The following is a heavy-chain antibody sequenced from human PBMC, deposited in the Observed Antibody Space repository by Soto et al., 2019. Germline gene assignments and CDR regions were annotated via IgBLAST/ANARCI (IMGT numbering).Heavy chain of an antibody. CDR3: ARDLSPLRDGYIFYYYYGMDV. CDR2: ISSSSSYI. D-gene: IGHD5-12*01. CDR1: GFTFSSYS. V-gene: IGHV3-21*01. Sequence: PGGSMRLSCAASGFTFSSYSMNWVRQAPGKGLERVSSISSSSSYIYYADSVKGRFTISRDNAKNSLYLQMNSLRAEDTAVYYCARDLSPLRDGYIFYYYYGMDVWGQGTTVTVSS. J-gene: IGHJ6*02.